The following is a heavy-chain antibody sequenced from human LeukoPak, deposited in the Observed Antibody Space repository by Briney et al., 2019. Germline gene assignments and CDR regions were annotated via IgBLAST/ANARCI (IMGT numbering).Heavy chain of an antibody. CDR1: GFTFSSYW. CDR2: IKQDGSEK. Sequence: GGSLRLSCAASGFTFSSYWMSWVRQAPGKGLEWVANIKQDGSEKYYVDSVKGRFTISRDNAKNSLYLQMNSLRAEDTAVYYCARGGSGSYYAYWYFDLWGRGTLVTVSS. J-gene: IGHJ2*01. D-gene: IGHD1-26*01. V-gene: IGHV3-7*01. CDR3: ARGGSGSYYAYWYFDL.